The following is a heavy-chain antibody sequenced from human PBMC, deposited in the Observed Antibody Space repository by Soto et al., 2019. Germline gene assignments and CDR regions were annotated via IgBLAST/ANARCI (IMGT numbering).Heavy chain of an antibody. CDR3: AKREGTSWQNYFDY. CDR2: ISAGGENT. CDR1: GFTFSSYA. D-gene: IGHD2-2*01. V-gene: IGHV3-23*01. Sequence: EVQLLESGGAFLQPGGSLRLSCAASGFTFSSYAMSWVRQAPGKGLEWVSVISAGGENTYYADPVKGRFTISRDNSRDTLYVQMDSLRAEDTAVYYCAKREGTSWQNYFDYWGQGTLVTVSS. J-gene: IGHJ4*02.